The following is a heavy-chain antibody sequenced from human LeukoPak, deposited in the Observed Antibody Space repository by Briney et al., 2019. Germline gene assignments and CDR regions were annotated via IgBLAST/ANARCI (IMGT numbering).Heavy chain of an antibody. CDR2: INPNSGGT. Sequence: ASVKVSCKASGYTFTSYDINWVRQAPGQGLEWMGWINPNSGGTNYAQKFQGRVTMTRDTSISTAYMELSRLRSDDTAVYYCARDPSQGSFGYWGQGTLVTVSS. CDR1: GYTFTSYD. V-gene: IGHV1-2*02. J-gene: IGHJ4*02. CDR3: ARDPSQGSFGY.